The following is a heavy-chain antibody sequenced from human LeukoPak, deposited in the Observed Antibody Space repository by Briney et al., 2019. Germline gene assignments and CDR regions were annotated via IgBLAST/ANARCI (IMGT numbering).Heavy chain of an antibody. CDR3: ARDPYCGGGSCYSNYFDY. Sequence: GGSLRLSCAVSGFTFSDYWMTWIRQAPGKGLEWISYISSSSSYTNYADSVKGRFTISRDNAKNSLYLQMNTLRAEDTAVYYCARDPYCGGGSCYSNYFDYCGQGTLVTVSS. CDR1: GFTFSDYW. J-gene: IGHJ4*02. CDR2: ISSSSSYT. V-gene: IGHV3-11*06. D-gene: IGHD2-15*01.